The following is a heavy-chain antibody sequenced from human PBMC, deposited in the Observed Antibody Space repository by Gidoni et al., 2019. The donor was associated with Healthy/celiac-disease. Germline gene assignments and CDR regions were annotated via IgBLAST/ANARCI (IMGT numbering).Heavy chain of an antibody. Sequence: QVQLQQWGAGLLKPSETLSLTCAVYGGSFSGYYWSWIRQPPGKGLEWIGEINHSGSTNYNPSLKSRVTISVDTSKNQFSLKLSSVTAADTAVYYCARRSRVAAAGMRKAGGWFDPWGQGTLVTVSS. CDR3: ARRSRVAAAGMRKAGGWFDP. J-gene: IGHJ5*02. CDR1: GGSFSGYY. CDR2: INHSGST. V-gene: IGHV4-34*01. D-gene: IGHD6-13*01.